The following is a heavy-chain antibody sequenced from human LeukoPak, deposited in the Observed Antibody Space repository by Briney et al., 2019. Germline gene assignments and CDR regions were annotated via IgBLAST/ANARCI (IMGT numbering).Heavy chain of an antibody. CDR2: ISAYNGNT. CDR3: ARGWRVAAAGSSLDY. D-gene: IGHD6-13*01. Sequence: ASVKVSCKASGYTFTSYGISWVRQAPGQGLEWMGWISAYNGNTNYAQKFQGRVTMTRNTSISTAYMELSSLRSEDTAVYYCARGWRVAAAGSSLDYWGQGTLVTVSS. CDR1: GYTFTSYG. J-gene: IGHJ4*02. V-gene: IGHV1-18*01.